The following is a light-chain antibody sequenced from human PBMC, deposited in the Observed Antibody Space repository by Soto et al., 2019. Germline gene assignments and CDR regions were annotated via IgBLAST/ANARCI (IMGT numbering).Light chain of an antibody. CDR3: TSHAGNYNFPYV. CDR1: NIDVGGYNY. J-gene: IGLJ1*01. CDR2: EVT. Sequence: QSALTQPPSASGSPGQSVTISCTGTNIDVGGYNYVAWYQHHPGKAPKLMIYEVTKRPSGVPDRFSGSKSGNTASLTVSGLQAEDEADYYCTSHAGNYNFPYVFGTGTKLTVL. V-gene: IGLV2-8*01.